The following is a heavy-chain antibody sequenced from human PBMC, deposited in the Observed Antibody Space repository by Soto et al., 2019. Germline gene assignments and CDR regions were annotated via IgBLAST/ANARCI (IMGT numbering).Heavy chain of an antibody. D-gene: IGHD4-4*01. CDR2: IDYSGTA. CDR3: ASTTGRQLDF. Sequence: PSETLSLTCTVSYGSISVSNVFWGWVRQPPGKGLEWIGNIDYSGTAYFNPSLGTRVTFPVDTSKNQFSLTLYSVTAADTAVYYCASTTGRQLDFWGQRILDTVSS. CDR1: YGSISVSNVF. V-gene: IGHV4-39*01. J-gene: IGHJ4*02.